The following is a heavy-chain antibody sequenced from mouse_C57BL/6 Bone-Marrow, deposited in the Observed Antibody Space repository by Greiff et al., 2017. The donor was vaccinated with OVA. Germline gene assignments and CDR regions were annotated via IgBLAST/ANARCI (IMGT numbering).Heavy chain of an antibody. J-gene: IGHJ3*01. Sequence: EVKVVESGGGLVQPGGSLSLSCAASGFTFTDYYMSWFRQPPGKALEWLGFIRNKANGYTTEYSASVKGRFTISRDNSQSILYLQMNALRAEDRATYYCARYWGRGFAYWGQGTLVTVSA. CDR3: ARYWGRGFAY. V-gene: IGHV7-3*01. CDR1: GFTFTDYY. CDR2: IRNKANGYTT.